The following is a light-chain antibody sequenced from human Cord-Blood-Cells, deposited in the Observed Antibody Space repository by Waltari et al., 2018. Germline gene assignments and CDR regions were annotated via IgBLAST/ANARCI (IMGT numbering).Light chain of an antibody. J-gene: IGKJ1*01. CDR3: QQYGSSPWT. Sequence: EIVLTQSPGTLSLSPGERANLSCRASQSVSSSYLAWYQQKPGQAPRLLIYGASSRANGIPDRFSGSGSGTDFTLTISRLEPEDFAVYYCQQYGSSPWTFGQGTKVEIK. CDR2: GAS. V-gene: IGKV3-20*01. CDR1: QSVSSSY.